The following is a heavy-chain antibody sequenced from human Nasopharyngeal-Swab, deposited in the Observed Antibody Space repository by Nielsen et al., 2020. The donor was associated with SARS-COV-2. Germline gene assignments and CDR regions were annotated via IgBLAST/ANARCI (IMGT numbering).Heavy chain of an antibody. Sequence: ASVKGSCKASNYTFIDYGISWVRQAPGQGLEGMGWISAYSGKTDYAQKFQDRVTMTTDTSTSTAYMELRTLRSDDTAVYYCATDGPLRAYYMDVWGKGTTVSVSS. CDR2: ISAYSGKT. J-gene: IGHJ6*03. CDR3: ATDGPLRAYYMDV. V-gene: IGHV1-18*04. CDR1: NYTFIDYG.